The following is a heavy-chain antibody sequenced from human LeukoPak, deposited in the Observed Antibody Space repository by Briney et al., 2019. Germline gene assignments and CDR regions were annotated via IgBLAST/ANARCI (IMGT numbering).Heavy chain of an antibody. CDR2: IHYSGSA. CDR1: GGSVSSGSYY. Sequence: PSETLSLTCTVSGGSVSSGSYYWSWIRQPPGRGLEWIAYIHYSGSAAYNPSLKSRVTISRDMSTNQFSLKMTSVTAADTAVYFCAREAIYGGKSEIDYWGQGALVTVSS. CDR3: AREAIYGGKSEIDY. V-gene: IGHV4-61*01. D-gene: IGHD4-23*01. J-gene: IGHJ4*02.